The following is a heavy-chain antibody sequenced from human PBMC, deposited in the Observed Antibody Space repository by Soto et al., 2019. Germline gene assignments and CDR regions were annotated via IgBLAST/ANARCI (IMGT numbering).Heavy chain of an antibody. D-gene: IGHD6-6*01. CDR3: AAGISSIAARPSYFDY. CDR1: GFTFSSYA. J-gene: IGHJ4*02. CDR2: ISGSCGST. Sequence: GGSLRLSCAASGFTFSSYAMSFCRQAPGKVLELFSSISGSCGSTYYSDSVKGRFTISRDNSKNTLYLQMNRLRAEDTAVYYCAAGISSIAARPSYFDYWGQGTMVTVSS. V-gene: IGHV3-23*01.